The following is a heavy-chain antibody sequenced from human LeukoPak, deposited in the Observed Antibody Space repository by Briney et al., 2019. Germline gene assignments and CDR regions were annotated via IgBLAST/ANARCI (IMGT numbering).Heavy chain of an antibody. V-gene: IGHV3-15*01. CDR2: IKSKTDGGTT. CDR3: TTDPRPAAADCYYYYMYV. Sequence: PGRSRRLSCAAPGFTFSSYGMHWVRQAPGKGLEWGGRIKSKTDGGTTDYAAPVKGRFTISRDDSKHTLYQQMNNLKADDTAVYYCTTDPRPAAADCYYYYMYVWGKGTTVPVSS. J-gene: IGHJ6*03. CDR1: GFTFSSYG. D-gene: IGHD2-2*01.